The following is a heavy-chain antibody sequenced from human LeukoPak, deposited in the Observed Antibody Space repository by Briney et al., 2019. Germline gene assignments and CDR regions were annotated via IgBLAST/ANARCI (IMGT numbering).Heavy chain of an antibody. J-gene: IGHJ4*02. CDR1: GFTFSSYW. D-gene: IGHD4-17*01. CDR2: IKQDGSEK. Sequence: PGGSLRLSCAASGFTFSSYWMSWVRQAPGKGLEWVANIKQDGSEKYYVDSVKGRFTISRDNAKNSLYLQMNSLRAEDTAVYYCAREGGYGDYAFDYWGRGTQVTVSS. V-gene: IGHV3-7*01. CDR3: AREGGYGDYAFDY.